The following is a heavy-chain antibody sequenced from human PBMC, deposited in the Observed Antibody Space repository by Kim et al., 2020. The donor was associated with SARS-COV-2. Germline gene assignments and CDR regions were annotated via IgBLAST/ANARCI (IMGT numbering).Heavy chain of an antibody. Sequence: SVKVSCKASGGTFSSYAISWVRQAPGQGLEWMGGIIPIFGTANYAQKFQGRVTITADESTSTAYMELSSLRSEDTAVYYCARGRGVIRAFAFDIWGQGTMVTVSS. D-gene: IGHD3-10*01. V-gene: IGHV1-69*13. J-gene: IGHJ3*02. CDR1: GGTFSSYA. CDR3: ARGRGVIRAFAFDI. CDR2: IIPIFGTA.